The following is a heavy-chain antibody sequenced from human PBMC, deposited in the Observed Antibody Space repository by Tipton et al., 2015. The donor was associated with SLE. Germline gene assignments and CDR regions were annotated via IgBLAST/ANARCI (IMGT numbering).Heavy chain of an antibody. J-gene: IGHJ4*02. CDR3: ARLTHYFDS. Sequence: TLSLTCVVFGYSINNGYYRGWIRQPPGKGLEYIGSVFHSRSNFSNPSLKSRVTISVDTSKNQFSVRLNSVTAADTAIYDCARLTHYFDSWGQGTLVSVSS. CDR2: VFHSRSN. V-gene: IGHV4-38-2*01. CDR1: GYSINNGYY.